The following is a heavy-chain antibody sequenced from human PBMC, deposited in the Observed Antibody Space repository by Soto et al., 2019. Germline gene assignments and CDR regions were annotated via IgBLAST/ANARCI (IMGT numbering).Heavy chain of an antibody. CDR2: IYPGDSDT. CDR3: ASGYYYGSGSYYNRVQGFDY. Sequence: GESLKISCKGSGYSFTSYWVGWVRQMPGKGLEWMGIIYPGDSDTRYSPSFQGQVTISADKSISTAYLQWSSLKASDTAMFYCASGYYYGSGSYYNRVQGFDYWGQGTPVTVS. V-gene: IGHV5-51*01. D-gene: IGHD3-10*01. J-gene: IGHJ4*02. CDR1: GYSFTSYW.